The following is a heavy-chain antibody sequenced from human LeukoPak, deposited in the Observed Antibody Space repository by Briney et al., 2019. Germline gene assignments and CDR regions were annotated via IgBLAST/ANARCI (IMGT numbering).Heavy chain of an antibody. D-gene: IGHD3-22*01. Sequence: SETLSLTCTVSGGSISSYYWSWIRQPPGKGLEWIGYIYYSGSTNYNPSLKSRVTISVDTSKNQFSLKLSSVTAADTAVYYCARYSRGYYDSSGYRDAFDIWGQGTMVTVSS. CDR1: GGSISSYY. CDR2: IYYSGST. V-gene: IGHV4-59*01. J-gene: IGHJ3*02. CDR3: ARYSRGYYDSSGYRDAFDI.